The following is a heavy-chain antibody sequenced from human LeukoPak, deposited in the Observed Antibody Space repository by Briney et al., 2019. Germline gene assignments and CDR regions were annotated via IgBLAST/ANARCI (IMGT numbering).Heavy chain of an antibody. Sequence: KPSETLSLTCAVYGVSFSGYYWSWIRQPPGKGLEWIGEINHSGSTNYNPSLKSRVTISVDTSKNQFSLKLSSVTAADTAVYYCARFVPPSHSSGYYRRGVVDYWGQGTLVTVSS. CDR2: INHSGST. V-gene: IGHV4-34*01. CDR3: ARFVPPSHSSGYYRRGVVDY. D-gene: IGHD3-22*01. CDR1: GVSFSGYY. J-gene: IGHJ4*02.